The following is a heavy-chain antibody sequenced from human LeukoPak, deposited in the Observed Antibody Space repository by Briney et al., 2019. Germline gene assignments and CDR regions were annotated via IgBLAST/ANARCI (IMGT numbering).Heavy chain of an antibody. D-gene: IGHD3-9*01. J-gene: IGHJ4*02. V-gene: IGHV3-30*18. CDR1: GFTFSSYG. Sequence: GRSLRLSCAASGFTFSSYGMHWVRQAPGKGLEWVAVISYDGCNKYYADSVKGRFTISRDNSKNTLYLQMNSLRAEDTAVYYCAKSHFDWLSTIDYWGQGTLVTVSS. CDR3: AKSHFDWLSTIDY. CDR2: ISYDGCNK.